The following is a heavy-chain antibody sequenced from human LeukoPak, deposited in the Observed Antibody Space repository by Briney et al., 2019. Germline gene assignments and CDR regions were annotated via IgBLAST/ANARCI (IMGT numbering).Heavy chain of an antibody. J-gene: IGHJ4*02. CDR1: GFTVSNNY. V-gene: IGHV3-66*02. D-gene: IGHD3-16*01. Sequence: SGGSLRLSCAASGFTVSNNYMSWVRQAPGKGLGWVSVIYSGDNTYYVESVKGRFTISRDNSKNTLFLQMNRLRAEDTAVYYCAGRRVLDASFDYGGQGTLVTVSS. CDR3: AGRRVLDASFDY. CDR2: IYSGDNT.